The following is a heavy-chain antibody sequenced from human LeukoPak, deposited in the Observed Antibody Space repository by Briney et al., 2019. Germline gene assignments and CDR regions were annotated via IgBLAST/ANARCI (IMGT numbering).Heavy chain of an antibody. CDR1: GGSISSYY. V-gene: IGHV4-59*01. D-gene: IGHD1-1*01. CDR2: IYYSGST. CDR3: ARDRGSPTRGMDV. Sequence: SETLSLTCTVSGGSISSYYWSWIRQPPGKGLEWIGYIYYSGSTNYNPSLKSRVTISVDTSKNQFSLKLSSVTAADTAVYYCARDRGSPTRGMDVWGQGTTVTVSS. J-gene: IGHJ6*02.